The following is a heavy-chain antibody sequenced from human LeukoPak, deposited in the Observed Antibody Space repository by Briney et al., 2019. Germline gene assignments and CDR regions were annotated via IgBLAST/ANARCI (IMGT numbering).Heavy chain of an antibody. V-gene: IGHV3-30*02. D-gene: IGHD3-3*01. CDR1: GFSFSSYG. CDR3: AKDFYDFWSGYSWYFDL. J-gene: IGHJ2*01. Sequence: GGSLRLSCAASGFSFSSYGMHWVRQAPGKGLEWVSFIRYDGSKKYYADSVKGRFTISRDNSKNTLYLQMNSLRAEDTAVYYCAKDFYDFWSGYSWYFDLWGRGTLVTVSS. CDR2: IRYDGSKK.